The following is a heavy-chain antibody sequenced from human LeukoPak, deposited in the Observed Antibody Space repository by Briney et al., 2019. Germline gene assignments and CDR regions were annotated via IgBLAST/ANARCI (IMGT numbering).Heavy chain of an antibody. V-gene: IGHV1-18*04. D-gene: IGHD3/OR15-3a*01. CDR3: ARDPVAGYYVLSDLWGWFDH. Sequence: GASVKVSCKASGYTLTRYGISWVRQAPRQGGEWMGWVSAYNGDTNYAQKLQGRVNMTTDTSRSTAYMELRSLRSYDTAVNYCARDPVAGYYVLSDLWGWFDHWGQGALVTVSS. CDR2: VSAYNGDT. J-gene: IGHJ5*02. CDR1: GYTLTRYG.